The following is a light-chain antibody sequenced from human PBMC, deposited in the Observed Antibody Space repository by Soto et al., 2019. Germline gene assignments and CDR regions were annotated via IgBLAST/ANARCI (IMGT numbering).Light chain of an antibody. Sequence: EIVMTQSPATLSVSPGERATLSCRASQSVSSRLAWYQQKPGQAPRLLIYAISTRATGSPARFSGSGSETDFTLTISSLQTEDFAVYYCQQYHNWPLTFGGGTKVEIK. CDR2: AIS. J-gene: IGKJ4*01. CDR1: QSVSSR. CDR3: QQYHNWPLT. V-gene: IGKV3-15*01.